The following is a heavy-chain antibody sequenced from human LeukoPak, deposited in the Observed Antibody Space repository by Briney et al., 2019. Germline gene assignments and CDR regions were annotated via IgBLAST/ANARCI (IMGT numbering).Heavy chain of an antibody. J-gene: IGHJ4*02. CDR1: GFTLGSDA. V-gene: IGHV3-23*01. CDR2: ISADGGST. Sequence: GGSLRLSCAASGFTLGSDAMSWVLQAPGKGPEWVSAISADGGSTYYADSVKGRFSISRDTSKNTLYLQMNSLRAEDTAVYYCARRSPNYYFDYWGQGTPVTVSS. CDR3: ARRSPNYYFDY.